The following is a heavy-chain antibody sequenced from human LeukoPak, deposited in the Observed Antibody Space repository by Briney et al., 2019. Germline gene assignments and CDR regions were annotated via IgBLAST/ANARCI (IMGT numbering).Heavy chain of an antibody. CDR1: GFTFSSAW. J-gene: IGHJ4*02. Sequence: PGGSLRLSCAGSGFTFSSAWMNWVRQAPGKGLEWVGRIKSKTDGGTTDYAALVKGRFTISRDDSKNTVYLQMKSLEIEDTAVYYCATRLYWGQGTLVTASS. V-gene: IGHV3-15*01. CDR2: IKSKTDGGTT. CDR3: ATRLY.